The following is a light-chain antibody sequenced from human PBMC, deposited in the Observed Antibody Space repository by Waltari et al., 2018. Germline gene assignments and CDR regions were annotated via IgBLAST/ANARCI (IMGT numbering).Light chain of an antibody. CDR2: EDK. Sequence: NFMLTQPHSVSESPGKTVTISCTRRSGSIATNYVQWYQQRSGSAPTTIIYEDKQRPSGVPDRFSGSIDSSSNSASLTISGLKTEDEADYYCQSYDNSLTVFGGGTRLTVL. V-gene: IGLV6-57*04. CDR3: QSYDNSLTV. CDR1: SGSIATNY. J-gene: IGLJ3*02.